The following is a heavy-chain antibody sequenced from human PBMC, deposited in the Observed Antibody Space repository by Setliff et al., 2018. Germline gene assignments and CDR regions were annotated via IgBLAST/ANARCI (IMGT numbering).Heavy chain of an antibody. CDR3: ARGPTRVAWFFDL. D-gene: IGHD5-12*01. J-gene: IGHJ2*01. CDR1: GCSISSTNW. Sequence: SETLSLTCAVSGCSISSTNWWSWVRQPPGKGLEWIGSVYLGGTTNYKPSLKRRVTISEDMSKNQVSLTLTAVTAADTAVYYCARGPTRVAWFFDLWGRGTLVTVSS. V-gene: IGHV4-4*02. CDR2: VYLGGTT.